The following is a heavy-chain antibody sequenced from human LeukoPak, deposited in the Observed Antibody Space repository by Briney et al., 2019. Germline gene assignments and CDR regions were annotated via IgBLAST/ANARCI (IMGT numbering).Heavy chain of an antibody. D-gene: IGHD2-15*01. V-gene: IGHV3-66*01. J-gene: IGHJ4*02. CDR1: GFSVSGNY. CDR2: IYSGGST. Sequence: GGSLRLSCAASGFSVSGNYMSWVRQAPGKGLEWVSVIYSGGSTYYADSVKGRFTISRDNSKNTLYLQMNSLRAEDTAVYYCARDPCSGGSCYWDYWGQGTLVTVSS. CDR3: ARDPCSGGSCYWDY.